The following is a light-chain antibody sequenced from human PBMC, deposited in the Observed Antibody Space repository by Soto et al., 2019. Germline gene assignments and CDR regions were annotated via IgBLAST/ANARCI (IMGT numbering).Light chain of an antibody. Sequence: QSALTQPASVSGSPGQSITISCTGTSSDVGGYNYVSWYQQHPGKAPKLMIYEVSNRPSGVSNRFSGSKSGNTASLTISGLQAEDEADYYCSSFRSGSTWRFGGGTQLTVL. V-gene: IGLV2-14*01. CDR1: SSDVGGYNY. CDR3: SSFRSGSTWR. J-gene: IGLJ3*02. CDR2: EVS.